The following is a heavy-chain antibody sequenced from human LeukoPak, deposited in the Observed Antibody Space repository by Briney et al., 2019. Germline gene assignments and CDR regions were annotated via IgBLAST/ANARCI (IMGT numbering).Heavy chain of an antibody. CDR2: INHSGST. CDR3: ARHLGYCSGGSCRGLNWFDP. D-gene: IGHD2-15*01. V-gene: IGHV4-38-2*02. J-gene: IGHJ5*02. Sequence: PSETLSLTCTVSGYSISSGYYWGWIRQPPGKGLEWIGEINHSGSTNYNPSLKSRVTISVDTSKNQFSLKLSSVTAADTAVYYCARHLGYCSGGSCRGLNWFDPWGQGTLVTVSS. CDR1: GYSISSGYY.